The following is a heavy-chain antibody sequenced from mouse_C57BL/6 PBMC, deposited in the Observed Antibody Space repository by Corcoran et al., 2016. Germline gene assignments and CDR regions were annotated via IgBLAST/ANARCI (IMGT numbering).Heavy chain of an antibody. CDR2: INPNNVGT. CDR3: ASSPGY. V-gene: IGHV1-26*01. CDR1: GYTFTDYY. J-gene: IGHJ2*01. Sequence: EVQLQQSGPELVKPVASLKISCKASGYTFTDYYMNWVKQSHGKSLEWIGDINPNNVGTSYNQKFKGKATLTVEKSSSTAYMELRSLTSEDSAVYYGASSPGYWGQGTTLTVSS.